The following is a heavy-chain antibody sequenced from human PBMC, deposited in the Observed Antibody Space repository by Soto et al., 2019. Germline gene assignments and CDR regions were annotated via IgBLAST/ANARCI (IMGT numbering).Heavy chain of an antibody. CDR2: IYYSGST. V-gene: IGHV4-59*07. Sequence: PSDTLPQTCTASVRPIRSYYWSRIRQATGKGLALIWYIYYSGSTNYNPSLKSRVTISVDTSKNQFSLKLSSVTAADTAVYYCARVNYYDSSGYSPIDYWGQGTLVTVS. CDR3: ARVNYYDSSGYSPIDY. J-gene: IGHJ4*02. CDR1: VRPIRSYY. D-gene: IGHD3-22*01.